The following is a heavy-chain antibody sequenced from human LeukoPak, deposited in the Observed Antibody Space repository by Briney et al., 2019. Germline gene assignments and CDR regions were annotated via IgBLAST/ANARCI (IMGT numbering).Heavy chain of an antibody. D-gene: IGHD6-13*01. CDR1: GFTFSDYY. CDR2: ISSSSSYT. CDR3: ARDSGSSSDY. J-gene: IGHJ4*02. V-gene: IGHV3-11*05. Sequence: GGSLRLSCAASGFTFSDYYMSWIRQAPGKGLEWVSYISSSSSYTNYADSVEGRFTISRDNAKNSLYLQMNSLRAEDTAVYYCARDSGSSSDYWGQGTLVTVSS.